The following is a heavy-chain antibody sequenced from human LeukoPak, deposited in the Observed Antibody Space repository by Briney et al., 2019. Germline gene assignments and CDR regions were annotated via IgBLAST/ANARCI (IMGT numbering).Heavy chain of an antibody. D-gene: IGHD1-14*01. CDR3: AREEGGTGYYYYGMDV. CDR1: GFTFSSYS. J-gene: IGHJ6*02. Sequence: GWSLRLSYAASGFTFSSYSMNWLRLAPGEGLEWPSYISSNISTIYYADSVKGRFTISRDNAKNSLYLQMNSLRAEDTAVYYCAREEGGTGYYYYGMDVWGQGTTVTVSS. CDR2: ISSNISTI. V-gene: IGHV3-48*01.